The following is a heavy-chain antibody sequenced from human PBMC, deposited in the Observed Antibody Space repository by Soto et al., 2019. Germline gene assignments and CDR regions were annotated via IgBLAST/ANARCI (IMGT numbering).Heavy chain of an antibody. CDR1: GSTLSDHY. V-gene: IGHV3-72*01. J-gene: IGHJ3*02. CDR2: SGNKANSDTT. CDR3: TRGYSGIDVYAFDI. Sequence: GGSLRLSCAASGSTLSDHYVDWVRQAPGKGLEWVGRSGNKANSDTTEYGSSVKGRFTISRDDSKNSMYLQMKSLKTEDTAVYYCTRGYSGIDVYAFDIWGQGTLVTVSS. D-gene: IGHD1-26*01.